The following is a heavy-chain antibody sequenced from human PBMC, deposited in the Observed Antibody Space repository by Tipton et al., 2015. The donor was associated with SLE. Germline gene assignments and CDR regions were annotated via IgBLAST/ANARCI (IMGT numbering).Heavy chain of an antibody. CDR3: ARDSVGLVDNYHYYYMDV. CDR1: GGSISSRSYY. D-gene: IGHD1-26*01. CDR2: IYYSGST. Sequence: TLSLTCTVSGGSISSRSYYWGWIRQPPGKGLEWIGMIYYSGSTYYNPSLKSRVTISVDTSKNQFSLKLSSVTAADTAVYYCARDSVGLVDNYHYYYMDVWGKGTTVTISS. J-gene: IGHJ6*03. V-gene: IGHV4-39*02.